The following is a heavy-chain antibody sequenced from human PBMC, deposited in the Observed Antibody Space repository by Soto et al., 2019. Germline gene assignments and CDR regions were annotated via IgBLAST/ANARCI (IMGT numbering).Heavy chain of an antibody. Sequence: SXTGSCKASVYSFTSYGISWVRQAPGQGLEWMGWISAYNGNTNYAQKLQGRVTMTTETSTSTAYMDLRSLRSDDTAVYYRARDEYYGAGSDYDYYSVDVWVQGTTVSVSS. CDR3: ARDEYYGAGSDYDYYSVDV. V-gene: IGHV1-18*01. D-gene: IGHD3-10*01. CDR1: VYSFTSYG. J-gene: IGHJ6*02. CDR2: ISAYNGNT.